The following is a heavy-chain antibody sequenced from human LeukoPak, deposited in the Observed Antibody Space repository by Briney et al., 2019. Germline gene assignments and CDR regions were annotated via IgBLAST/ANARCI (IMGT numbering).Heavy chain of an antibody. D-gene: IGHD2-2*01. CDR3: AIYYCSRRSCYPFHCDY. CDR2: VSAENGNT. CDR1: GYTFTSYG. J-gene: IGHJ4*02. V-gene: IGHV1-18*01. Sequence: ASVKLFCNASGYTFTSYGINWVRQAPGQGLEWMGWVSAENGNTKYAQKLQGRVTMTTDTSTSTAYMELRSLRSDDTAVYYCAIYYCSRRSCYPFHCDYWGQGTLVTVSS.